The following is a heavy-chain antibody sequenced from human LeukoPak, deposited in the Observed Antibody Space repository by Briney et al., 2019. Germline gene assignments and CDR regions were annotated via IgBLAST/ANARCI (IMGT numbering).Heavy chain of an antibody. V-gene: IGHV5-51*01. Sequence: GESLKISCKGSGYSFTSYWIGWVRQMPGKGLEWTGIIYPGDSDTRYSPSFQGQVTISADKSISTAYLQWSSLKASDTAMYYCARGDYCSSTSCYRPTDAFDIWGQGTMVTVSS. D-gene: IGHD2-2*02. J-gene: IGHJ3*02. CDR2: IYPGDSDT. CDR1: GYSFTSYW. CDR3: ARGDYCSSTSCYRPTDAFDI.